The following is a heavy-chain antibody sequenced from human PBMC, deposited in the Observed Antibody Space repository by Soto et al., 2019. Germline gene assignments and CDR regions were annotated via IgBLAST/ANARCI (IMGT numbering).Heavy chain of an antibody. CDR3: ARLSGSYHQFDY. J-gene: IGHJ4*02. Sequence: QVQLQESGPGLVKPSETLSLTCTVSGGSVSSGSYYWSWIRQPPGKGLEWIGYIYYSGSTNYNPSLRIRVTISVDTSKNQFALKLSSVTAADTAVYYCARLSGSYHQFDYWGQGTLVTVSS. V-gene: IGHV4-61*01. CDR1: GGSVSSGSYY. CDR2: IYYSGST. D-gene: IGHD1-26*01.